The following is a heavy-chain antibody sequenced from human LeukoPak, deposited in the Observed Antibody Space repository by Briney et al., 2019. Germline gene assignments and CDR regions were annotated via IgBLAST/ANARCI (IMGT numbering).Heavy chain of an antibody. J-gene: IGHJ4*02. CDR1: GFTFSNYA. D-gene: IGHD3-9*01. V-gene: IGHV3-23*01. CDR2: ITGSGGNT. Sequence: GASLRLSCAASGFTFSNYAMSWVRQAPGKGLEWVSAITGSGGNTYYAHSVKGRFTISRDNSKNTVFLQMNSLRAEDTAVYYCAKWGDYDVLTGYYVSHYWGQGPLVTVST. CDR3: AKWGDYDVLTGYYVSHY.